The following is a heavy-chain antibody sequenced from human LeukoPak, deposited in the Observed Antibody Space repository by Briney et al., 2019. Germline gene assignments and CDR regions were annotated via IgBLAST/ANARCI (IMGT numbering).Heavy chain of an antibody. CDR1: GGTFSSYA. Sequence: SVKVSCKASGGTFSSYAFSWVRQAPGQGLEWMGGIIPIFGTANYAQKFQGRVTITADESTSTAYMELSSLRSEDTAVYYCARLPLRSIAVGYYGMDVWGQGTTVTVSS. V-gene: IGHV1-69*01. J-gene: IGHJ6*02. D-gene: IGHD6-6*01. CDR2: IIPIFGTA. CDR3: ARLPLRSIAVGYYGMDV.